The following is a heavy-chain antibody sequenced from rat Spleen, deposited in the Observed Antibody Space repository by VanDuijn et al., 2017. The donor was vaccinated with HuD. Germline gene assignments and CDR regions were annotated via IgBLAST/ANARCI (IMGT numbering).Heavy chain of an antibody. V-gene: IGHV2S61*01. J-gene: IGHJ2*01. CDR2: IWGNGNA. CDR1: GFSLSNYG. Sequence: QVQLKESGPGLVKPSLTLSLTCTVSGFSLSNYGVFWVRQPPGKVLEWMGVIWGNGNANYTSPLKSRLSISKDTSKSQVFLKMNNLQTEDTAMYFCATQHYYDGYYRDYWGQGVMVTVSS. CDR3: ATQHYYDGYYRDY. D-gene: IGHD1-12*03.